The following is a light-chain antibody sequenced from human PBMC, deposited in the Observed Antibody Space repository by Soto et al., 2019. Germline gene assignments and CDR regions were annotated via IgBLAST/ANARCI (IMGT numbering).Light chain of an antibody. Sequence: EVVLTQSPGTLSLSPGERATLSCRASQSINNHFLAWYQQKRGQAPRLRIYRTSNRATGIPDRFGGSGSGTDSTPAISRLETDGFAVYYGQHYGSPFTCGPGTKVDIK. J-gene: IGKJ3*01. CDR2: RTS. V-gene: IGKV3-20*01. CDR3: QHYGSPFT. CDR1: QSINNHF.